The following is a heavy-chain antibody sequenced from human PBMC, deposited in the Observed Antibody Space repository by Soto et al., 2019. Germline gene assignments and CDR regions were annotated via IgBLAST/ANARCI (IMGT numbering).Heavy chain of an antibody. CDR3: ARARSEYDSSGYYYSAATTYFDY. V-gene: IGHV1-3*01. Sequence: ASVKVSCKASGYTFTSYAMHWVRQAPGQRLEWMGWINAGNGNTKYSQKFQGRVTITRDTSASTAYMELGSLRSEDTAVYYCARARSEYDSSGYYYSAATTYFDYWGQGTLVTVSS. CDR2: INAGNGNT. J-gene: IGHJ4*02. D-gene: IGHD3-22*01. CDR1: GYTFTSYA.